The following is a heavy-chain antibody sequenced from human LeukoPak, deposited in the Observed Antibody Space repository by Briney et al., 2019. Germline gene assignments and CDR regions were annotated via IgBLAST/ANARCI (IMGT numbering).Heavy chain of an antibody. V-gene: IGHV4-59*01. CDR3: ARDRSLSIAAAGTHPPSEYYYYYYGMDV. CDR1: GGSISSYY. J-gene: IGHJ6*02. CDR2: IYYSGST. D-gene: IGHD6-13*01. Sequence: PSETLSLTCTVSGGSISSYYWSWIRQPPGKGLEWIGYIYYSGSTNYNPSLKSRVTISVDTSKNQFSLKLSSVTAADTAVYYCARDRSLSIAAAGTHPPSEYYYYYYGMDVWGQGTTVTVSS.